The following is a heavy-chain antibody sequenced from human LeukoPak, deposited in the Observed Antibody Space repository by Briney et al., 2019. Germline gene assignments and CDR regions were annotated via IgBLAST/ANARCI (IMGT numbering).Heavy chain of an antibody. CDR1: GFTFSSYA. D-gene: IGHD2-2*01. V-gene: IGHV3-23*01. Sequence: GGSLRLSCAASGFTFSSYAMSWVRQAPGKGLEWVSAISGSGGSTYYADSVKGRFTISRDNSKNTLYLQMNSLRAEDTAVYYCAKVGIPAAPAYYYYYMDVWGKGTTVTVSS. CDR2: ISGSGGST. CDR3: AKVGIPAAPAYYYYYMDV. J-gene: IGHJ6*03.